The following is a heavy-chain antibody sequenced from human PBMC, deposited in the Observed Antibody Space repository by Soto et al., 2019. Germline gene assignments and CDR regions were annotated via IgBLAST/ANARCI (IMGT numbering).Heavy chain of an antibody. J-gene: IGHJ5*02. CDR2: ISAYNGNT. V-gene: IGHV1-18*01. CDR3: ARDSVVVRGVIPTGGWFDP. Sequence: GPSVKVSCKASGYTFTSYGISWVRQAPGQGLEWMGWISAYNGNTNYAQKLQGRVTMTTDTSTSTAYMELRSLRSDDTAVYYCARDSVVVRGVIPTGGWFDPWGQGTLVTVSS. CDR1: GYTFTSYG. D-gene: IGHD3-10*01.